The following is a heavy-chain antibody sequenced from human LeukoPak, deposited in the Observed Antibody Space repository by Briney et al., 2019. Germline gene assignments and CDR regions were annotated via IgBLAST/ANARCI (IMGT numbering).Heavy chain of an antibody. V-gene: IGHV3-7*01. Sequence: GGSLRLSCAASGFTLSTYWMTWVRQAPGKGLEWVANIKQDGSEKYYVDSVKGRFTISRDNAKKLLYLQMNSLRVEDTAVYYCARDRGSSGRLGRFDNWGQGTLVTVSP. CDR2: IKQDGSEK. J-gene: IGHJ4*02. CDR1: GFTLSTYW. D-gene: IGHD6-19*01. CDR3: ARDRGSSGRLGRFDN.